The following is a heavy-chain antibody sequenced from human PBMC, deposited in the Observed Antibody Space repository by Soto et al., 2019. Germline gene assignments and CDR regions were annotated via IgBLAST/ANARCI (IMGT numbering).Heavy chain of an antibody. Sequence: GHSLKISCKGSGYSFTIYWIGWVRQMPGKGLEWMGIIYPGDSDTRYSPSFQGQVTISADKSISTAYLQWSSLKASDTAMYYCAXPPSCGGDCYPGDAFDIWGQGTMVTVSS. J-gene: IGHJ3*02. V-gene: IGHV5-51*01. CDR1: GYSFTIYW. CDR3: AXPPSCGGDCYPGDAFDI. CDR2: IYPGDSDT. D-gene: IGHD2-21*02.